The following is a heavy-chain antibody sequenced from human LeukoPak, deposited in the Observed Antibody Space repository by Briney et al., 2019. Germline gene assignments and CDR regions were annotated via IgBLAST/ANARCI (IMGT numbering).Heavy chain of an antibody. Sequence: GGSLRPSCPASGLTVTTNYMSWVRQPPGKGLKWFSVIYPDGSTYHADSVKGRFTISRDNSKNTLFLQMNTLRADDTAVYHCARTNPVYGDYDYWGQGTLVTVSS. V-gene: IGHV3-53*01. CDR1: GLTVTTNY. CDR3: ARTNPVYGDYDY. J-gene: IGHJ4*02. CDR2: IYPDGST. D-gene: IGHD4-17*01.